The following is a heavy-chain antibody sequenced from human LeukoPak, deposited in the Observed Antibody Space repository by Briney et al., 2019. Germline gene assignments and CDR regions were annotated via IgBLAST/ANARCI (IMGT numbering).Heavy chain of an antibody. Sequence: SETLSLTCAVYGGSFSGYYWSWIRQPPGKGLEWIGEINHSGSTNYNPSLKSRVTISVDTSKNQFSLTLNSVTAADTAVYYCARVITVRGVIFDYWGQGTLVTVSS. CDR3: ARVITVRGVIFDY. V-gene: IGHV4-34*01. D-gene: IGHD3-16*01. CDR1: GGSFSGYY. J-gene: IGHJ4*02. CDR2: INHSGST.